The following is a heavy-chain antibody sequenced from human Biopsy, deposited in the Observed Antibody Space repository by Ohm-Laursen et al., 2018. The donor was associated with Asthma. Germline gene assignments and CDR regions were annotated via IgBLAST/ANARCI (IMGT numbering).Heavy chain of an antibody. CDR1: GFVFRSHA. V-gene: IGHV3-33*08. D-gene: IGHD3-3*02. CDR3: ARTFHFWSPYHAEHYQL. J-gene: IGHJ1*01. CDR2: VSYDGGVV. Sequence: SLRLSCTASGFVFRSHAMHWVRQAPGKGLEWVAVVSYDGGVVHYADSVKGRFTISRDNSKNTLFLEMNSLRPEDTAVYYCARTFHFWSPYHAEHYQLWGQGTLVTVSS.